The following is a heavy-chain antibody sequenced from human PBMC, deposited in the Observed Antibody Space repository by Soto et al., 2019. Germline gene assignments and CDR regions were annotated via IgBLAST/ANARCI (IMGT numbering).Heavy chain of an antibody. Sequence: QVQLVQSGAEVREPGASVKVSCKASGYSFTSLDINWVRQTTGQGLEWMGWMQPSSGRTGYAQKFQGRVTMTRDTSINTAYMGLSSLTSDDTAFYYCAGGVTAGVDYWGQGTLVTVSS. J-gene: IGHJ4*02. CDR1: GYSFTSLD. CDR3: AGGVTAGVDY. D-gene: IGHD1-26*01. V-gene: IGHV1-8*01. CDR2: MQPSSGRT.